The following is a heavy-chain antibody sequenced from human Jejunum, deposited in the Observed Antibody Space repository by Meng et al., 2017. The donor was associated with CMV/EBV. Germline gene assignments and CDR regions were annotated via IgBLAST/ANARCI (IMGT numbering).Heavy chain of an antibody. CDR3: ARATTGYYYYGLNV. D-gene: IGHD4-11*01. V-gene: IGHV3-66*02. J-gene: IGHJ6*02. Sequence: ASQFTVSNNSMTWVRQAPGKGLGWVSIIYSGGKTSYADSVKGRFTISRDNSKNTVSLQMNSLRPEDTAVYYCARATTGYYYYGLNVWGQGTTVTVSS. CDR2: IYSGGKT. CDR1: QFTVSNNS.